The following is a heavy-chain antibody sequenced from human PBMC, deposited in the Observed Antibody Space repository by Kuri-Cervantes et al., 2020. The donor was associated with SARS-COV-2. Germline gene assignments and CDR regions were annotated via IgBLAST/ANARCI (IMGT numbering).Heavy chain of an antibody. CDR3: ARDLNGGSDY. CDR1: GSTFSDYY. J-gene: IGHJ4*02. V-gene: IGHV3-11*05. CDR2: ISSSSSYT. D-gene: IGHD3-10*01. Sequence: GESLKISCAASGSTFSDYYMSWIRQAPGKGLEWVSYISSSSSYTNYADSVKGRFTISRDNAKNSLYQQMNSLRAEDTAVYYCARDLNGGSDYWGQGTLVTVSS.